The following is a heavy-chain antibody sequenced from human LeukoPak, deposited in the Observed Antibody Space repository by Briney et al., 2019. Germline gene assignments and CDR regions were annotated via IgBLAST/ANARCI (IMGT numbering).Heavy chain of an antibody. CDR2: ISGRGTTI. V-gene: IGHV3-48*03. J-gene: IGHJ6*04. CDR3: AELGITMIRGV. CDR1: GFILSTYE. Sequence: GGSLRLSCAASGFILSTYEMNWVRQAPGKGLEWVSYISGRGTTIYYADSVKGRFTISRDNAKNSLYLKMNSLRAEDTAVYYCAELGITMIRGVWGKGTTVTISS. D-gene: IGHD3-22*01.